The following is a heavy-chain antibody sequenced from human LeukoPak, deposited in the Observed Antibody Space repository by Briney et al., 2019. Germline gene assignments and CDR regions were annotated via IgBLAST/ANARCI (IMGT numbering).Heavy chain of an antibody. Sequence: SEILSLTCAVYGGSFSGYYWSWIRQPPGKGPEWIGEINHSGSTNYNPSLKSRVTISVDTSKNQFSLKLSSVTAADTAVYYCARGPRYFDWLYRRTTLDYWGQGTLVTVSS. CDR1: GGSFSGYY. CDR3: ARGPRYFDWLYRRTTLDY. CDR2: INHSGST. V-gene: IGHV4-34*01. J-gene: IGHJ4*02. D-gene: IGHD3-9*01.